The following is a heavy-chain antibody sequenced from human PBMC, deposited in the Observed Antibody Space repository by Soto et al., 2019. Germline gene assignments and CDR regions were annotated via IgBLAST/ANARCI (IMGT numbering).Heavy chain of an antibody. V-gene: IGHV3-21*01. CDR1: GFTFSSYS. CDR3: ARGGSGSYRHYYYGMDV. D-gene: IGHD1-26*01. CDR2: ISSSSSYI. Sequence: ESVGGLVKPGGSLRLSCAASGFTFSSYSMNWVRQAPGKGLEWVSSISSSSSYIYYADSVKGRFTISRDNAKNSLYLQMNSLRAEDTAVYYCARGGSGSYRHYYYGMDVWGQGTTVTVSS. J-gene: IGHJ6*02.